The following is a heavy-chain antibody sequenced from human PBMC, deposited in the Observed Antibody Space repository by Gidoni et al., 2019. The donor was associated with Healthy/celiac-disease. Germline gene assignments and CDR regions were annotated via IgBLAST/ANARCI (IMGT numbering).Heavy chain of an antibody. CDR2: ISYDGSNE. D-gene: IGHD6-13*01. CDR3: ARGQQLVRYFQH. J-gene: IGHJ1*01. V-gene: IGHV3-30*04. CDR1: GSTFSSYA. Sequence: QVQLVESGGGVVQPGRSLRLSCAASGSTFSSYAMHWVRHAPGKGLEWVAVISYDGSNEYYADSVKGRFTISRDNSKNTLYLQMNSLRAEDTAVYYCARGQQLVRYFQHWGQGTLVTVSS.